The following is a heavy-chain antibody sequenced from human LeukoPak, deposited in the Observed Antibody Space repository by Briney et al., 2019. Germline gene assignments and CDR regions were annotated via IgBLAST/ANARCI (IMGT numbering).Heavy chain of an antibody. CDR3: RIDSFGRKWLYDS. D-gene: IGHD6-19*01. CDR2: MNPNSGNT. V-gene: IGHV1-8*01. J-gene: IGHJ4*02. Sequence: ASVKVSCKASGYTFTSYDINWVRQATGQGLEWMGWMNPNSGNTRYAQKFQGRVTMTRNTSISTAYMELSSLRSEDTAVYYCRIDSFGRKWLYDSWGQGTLVTVSS. CDR1: GYTFTSYD.